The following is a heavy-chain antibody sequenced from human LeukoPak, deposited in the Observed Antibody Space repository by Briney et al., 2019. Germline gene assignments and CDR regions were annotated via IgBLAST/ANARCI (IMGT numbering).Heavy chain of an antibody. J-gene: IGHJ3*02. CDR2: ISWNSGSI. CDR1: GFTFDDYA. Sequence: GGSLRLSCAGSGFTFDDYAMHWVRQAPGKGLEWVSGISWNSGSIGYADSVKGRFTISRDNAKNSLYLQMNSLRAEDTALYYCAKDLTLYYDSPTPIDIRGQGTMVTVSS. CDR3: AKDLTLYYDSPTPIDI. D-gene: IGHD3-22*01. V-gene: IGHV3-9*01.